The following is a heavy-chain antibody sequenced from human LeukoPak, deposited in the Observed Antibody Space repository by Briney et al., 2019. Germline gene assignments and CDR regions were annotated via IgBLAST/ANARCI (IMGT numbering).Heavy chain of an antibody. CDR3: TRDPLRQLVPRAFDI. Sequence: PGGSLRLSCTASGFTFGDYAMSWFRQAPGKGLEWVGFIRSKAYGGTTEYAASVKGRFTISRDDSKSIAYLQMNSLKTEDTAVYYCTRDPLRQLVPRAFDIWGQGTMVTVSS. V-gene: IGHV3-49*03. D-gene: IGHD6-13*01. CDR2: IRSKAYGGTT. J-gene: IGHJ3*02. CDR1: GFTFGDYA.